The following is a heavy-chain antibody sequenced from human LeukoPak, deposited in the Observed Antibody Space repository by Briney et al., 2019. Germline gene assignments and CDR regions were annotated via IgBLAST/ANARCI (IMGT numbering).Heavy chain of an antibody. CDR1: GYTFTSYY. J-gene: IGHJ4*02. CDR2: INPSGGST. D-gene: IGHD5-18*01. V-gene: IGHV1-46*01. Sequence: ASVKVSCKASGYTFTSYYMHWVRQAPGQGLEWMGIINPSGGSTSYAQKFQGRVTMTRDTSTSTVYMELSSLRSEDTAVYYCAGHVDTAMVSYPPYYWGQGTLVTVSS. CDR3: AGHVDTAMVSYPPYY.